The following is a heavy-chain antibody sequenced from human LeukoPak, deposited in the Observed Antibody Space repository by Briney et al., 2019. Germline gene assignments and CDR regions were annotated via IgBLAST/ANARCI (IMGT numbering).Heavy chain of an antibody. Sequence: PSQTLSLTCTVSGGSISSGDYYWSWIRQPPGKGLEWIGYIYYSGSTYYNPSLKSRVTISVDTSKNQFSLKLSSVTAADTAVYYCARDVSYGQYFDYWGQGTLVTVSS. J-gene: IGHJ4*02. CDR1: GGSISSGDYY. CDR2: IYYSGST. CDR3: ARDVSYGQYFDY. V-gene: IGHV4-30-4*08. D-gene: IGHD5-18*01.